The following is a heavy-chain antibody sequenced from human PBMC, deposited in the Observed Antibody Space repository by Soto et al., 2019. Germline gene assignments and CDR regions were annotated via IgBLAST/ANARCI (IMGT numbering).Heavy chain of an antibody. CDR3: ARSIIGYCRGGSFYAYFDI. J-gene: IGHJ3*02. CDR2: LSAYNGNT. D-gene: IGHD2-15*01. Sequence: QVQLVQSGAEVKKPGASVKVSCKASGYTFTSYGISWVRQAPGQGLEGIGWLSAYNGNTNYAQKLQGRVTMTTDTSPSTDNMELRSLRSDETAVYYIARSIIGYCRGGSFYAYFDIWGQGTMVTVSS. CDR1: GYTFTSYG. V-gene: IGHV1-18*01.